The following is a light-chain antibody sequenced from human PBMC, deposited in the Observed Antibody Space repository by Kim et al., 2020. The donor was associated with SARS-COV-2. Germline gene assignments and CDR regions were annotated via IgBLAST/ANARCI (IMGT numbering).Light chain of an antibody. Sequence: VGDTVTITCRTSQSISSHLNWYHQKPGRAPKLLIYAASTLQGGVPSRFSGSGSETDFTLTISSLQPEDFGTYFCQQSYITPFTFGPGTKVDIK. J-gene: IGKJ3*01. CDR3: QQSYITPFT. V-gene: IGKV1-39*01. CDR1: QSISSH. CDR2: AAS.